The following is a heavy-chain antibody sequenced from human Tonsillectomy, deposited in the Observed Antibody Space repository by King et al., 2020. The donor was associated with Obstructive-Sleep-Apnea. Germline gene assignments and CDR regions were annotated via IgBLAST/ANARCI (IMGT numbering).Heavy chain of an antibody. CDR2: IYYSGGT. D-gene: IGHD2-15*01. CDR3: ARRFCRGTACSLRGGNWFDS. J-gene: IGHJ5*01. V-gene: IGHV4-31*02. Sequence: VQLQESGPGLVKPSQTLSLTCSVSGGSISTGGYYLTWIRQHPGQGLEWVGHIYYSGGTYYNPSLKSRVSISLDTSKNQFSLNLTSVTAADTALYFCARRFCRGTACSLRGGNWFDSWGQGTLVAVSS. CDR1: GGSISTGGYY.